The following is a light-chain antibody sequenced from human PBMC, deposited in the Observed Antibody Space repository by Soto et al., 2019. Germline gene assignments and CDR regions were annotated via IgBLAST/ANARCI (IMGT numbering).Light chain of an antibody. CDR1: QSISSY. Sequence: DIPMTQSPSSLSASVGDRVTITCRASQSISSYLNWYQQKPGKAPKLLIYAASSLQSGVPSRFSGTGSGTDFTLTISSLQPEDFATYYCQQSSSSRWTFGQGTKVEIK. CDR3: QQSSSSRWT. J-gene: IGKJ1*01. CDR2: AAS. V-gene: IGKV1-39*01.